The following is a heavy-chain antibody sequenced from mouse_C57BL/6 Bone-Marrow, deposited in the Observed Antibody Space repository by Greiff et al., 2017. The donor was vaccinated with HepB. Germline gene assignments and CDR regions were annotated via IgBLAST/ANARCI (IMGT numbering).Heavy chain of an antibody. CDR1: GFSLTSYA. Sequence: VMLVESGPGLVAPSQSLSITCTVSGFSLTSYAISWVRQPPGKGLEWLGVIWTGGGTNYNSALKSRLSISKDNSKSQVFLKMNSLQTDDTARYYCARWDYYGSSYYFDYWGQGTTLTVSS. CDR3: ARWDYYGSSYYFDY. D-gene: IGHD1-1*01. J-gene: IGHJ2*01. CDR2: IWTGGGT. V-gene: IGHV2-9-1*01.